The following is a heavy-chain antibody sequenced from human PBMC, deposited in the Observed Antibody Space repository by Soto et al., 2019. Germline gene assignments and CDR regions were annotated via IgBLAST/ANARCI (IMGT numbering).Heavy chain of an antibody. CDR1: GFRFSDYS. CDR3: ARLPKGSTVTS. J-gene: IGHJ4*02. CDR2: ITSSGDST. D-gene: IGHD4-17*01. V-gene: IGHV3-48*02. Sequence: DVQLLESGGGSVHPGGSLRLACAGSGFRFSDYSMNWVRQAPGKGLEWVSYITSSGDSTYYADSVKGRFTVSRDNVKNSLFLQMNGLRDEDTAVYYCARLPKGSTVTSWGQGTLVTVSS.